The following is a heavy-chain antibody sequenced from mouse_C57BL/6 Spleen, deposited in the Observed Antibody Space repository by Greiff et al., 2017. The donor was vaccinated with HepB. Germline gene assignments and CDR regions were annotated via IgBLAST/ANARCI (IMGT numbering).Heavy chain of an antibody. CDR3: AREGGDYDPFDY. CDR2: ISDGGSYT. Sequence: EVKLMESGGGLVKPGGSLKLSCAASGFTFSSYAMSWVRQTPEKRLEWVATISDGGSYTYYPDNVKGRFTISRDNAKNNLYLQMSHLKSEDTAMYYCAREGGDYDPFDYWGQGTTLTVSS. V-gene: IGHV5-4*01. CDR1: GFTFSSYA. J-gene: IGHJ2*01. D-gene: IGHD2-4*01.